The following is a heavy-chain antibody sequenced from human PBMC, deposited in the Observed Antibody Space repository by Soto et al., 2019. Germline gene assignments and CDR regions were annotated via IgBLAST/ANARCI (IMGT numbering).Heavy chain of an antibody. CDR2: INHSGST. CDR1: GGSFSGYY. V-gene: IGHV4-34*01. CDR3: ARDKITGLFDY. D-gene: IGHD2-8*02. Sequence: PSETLSLTCAVYGGSFSGYYWTWIRQPPGTGLEWIGEINHSGSTNYNPSLKSRVTIPVDTSKNQFSLKLTSVTAADTAVYYCARDKITGLFDYWGRGTLVTVSS. J-gene: IGHJ4*02.